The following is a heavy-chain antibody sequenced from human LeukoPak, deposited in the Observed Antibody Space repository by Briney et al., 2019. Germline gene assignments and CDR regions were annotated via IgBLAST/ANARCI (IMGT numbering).Heavy chain of an antibody. CDR1: GFTFSNYA. J-gene: IGHJ4*02. Sequence: PGRSLRLSCAASGFTFSNYAMHWVRQAPGKGLEWVAVISYDGTNKYYADSVKGRFTISRDNSKNTLYLQMNSLRAEDTAVYCCAKSGYNRFDYWGQGTLVTVSS. CDR2: ISYDGTNK. D-gene: IGHD5-24*01. V-gene: IGHV3-30*04. CDR3: AKSGYNRFDY.